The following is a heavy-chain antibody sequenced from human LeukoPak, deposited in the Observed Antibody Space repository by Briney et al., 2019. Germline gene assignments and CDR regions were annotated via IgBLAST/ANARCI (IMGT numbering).Heavy chain of an antibody. Sequence: PGGSLRLSCVVSGLTFSNCRMTWVRQAPGRGLEWVANIKEDGTETSYVGSVKGRFTISRDNAKNSLYLQMNSLRAEDTAVYYCAGGYNFDSWGQGTLVTVSS. CDR2: IKEDGTET. CDR1: GLTFSNCR. CDR3: AGGYNFDS. J-gene: IGHJ4*02. V-gene: IGHV3-7*04. D-gene: IGHD1-14*01.